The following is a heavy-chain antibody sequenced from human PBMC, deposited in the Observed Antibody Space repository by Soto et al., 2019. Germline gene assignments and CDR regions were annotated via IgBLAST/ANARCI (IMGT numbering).Heavy chain of an antibody. J-gene: IGHJ4*02. Sequence: QVQLVESGGGLVKPGGSLRLSCAASGFTFSDYYMSWIRQAPGKGLEWVSYISSSGSTIYYADSVKGRFTISRDNAKNSLCRQMTSLRAEDTAVYYCARAASYWMSTSCYAKSGVYGGQGTLVTVSS. CDR3: ARAASYWMSTSCYAKSGVY. D-gene: IGHD2-2*01. V-gene: IGHV3-11*01. CDR2: ISSSGSTI. CDR1: GFTFSDYY.